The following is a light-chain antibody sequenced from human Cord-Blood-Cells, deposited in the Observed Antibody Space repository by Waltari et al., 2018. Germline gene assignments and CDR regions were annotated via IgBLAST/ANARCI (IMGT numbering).Light chain of an antibody. J-gene: IGKJ1*01. CDR2: AAS. V-gene: IGKV1-12*01. CDR1: QGISSW. Sequence: DIQMTQYLSPGSASAGDRATITCRASQGISSWLAWYQQKPGKAPKLLIYAASSLQSGVPSRFSGSGSWTEFTLTISSLQPEDFATYYCQQANSFPWTFGQGTKVEIK. CDR3: QQANSFPWT.